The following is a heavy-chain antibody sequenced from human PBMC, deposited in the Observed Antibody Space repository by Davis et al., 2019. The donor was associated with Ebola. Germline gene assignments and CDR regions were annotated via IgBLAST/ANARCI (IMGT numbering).Heavy chain of an antibody. CDR1: GGSFSGYY. Sequence: PSETLSLTCAVYGGSFSGYYWSWIRQPPGKGLEWIGEINHSGSTNYNPSLKSRVTISVDTSKNQFSLKLSSVTAADTAVYYCARRAYCGGDCFDIWGQGTLVTVSS. CDR2: INHSGST. J-gene: IGHJ5*02. CDR3: ARRAYCGGDCFDI. V-gene: IGHV4-34*01. D-gene: IGHD2-21*01.